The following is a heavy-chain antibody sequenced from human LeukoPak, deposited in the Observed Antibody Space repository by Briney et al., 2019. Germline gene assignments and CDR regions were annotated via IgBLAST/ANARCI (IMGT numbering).Heavy chain of an antibody. J-gene: IGHJ4*02. CDR2: IYYSGST. CDR3: ARSIRGYSSGWYYFDY. Sequence: SETLSLTCTVSGGSIRSSTDYWGWIRQPPGKELEWIGSIYYSGSTYYNPSLKSRVAISVDTSKNQFSVKLSSVTAADTAVYYCARSIRGYSSGWYYFDYWGQGTLITVSS. V-gene: IGHV4-39*07. CDR1: GGSIRSSTDY. D-gene: IGHD6-19*01.